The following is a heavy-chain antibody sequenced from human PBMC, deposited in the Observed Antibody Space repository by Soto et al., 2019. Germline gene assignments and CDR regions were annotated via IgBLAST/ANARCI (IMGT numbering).Heavy chain of an antibody. J-gene: IGHJ5*02. Sequence: SETLSLTCTVSGGSISSSSYYWSWIRQPPGKGLEWIGEINHSGSTNYNPSLKSRVTISVDTSKNQFSLKLSSATAADTAVYYCARTSPGLTIFGVVPRYWWFDPWGQGTLVTVSS. CDR3: ARTSPGLTIFGVVPRYWWFDP. CDR1: GGSISSSSYY. D-gene: IGHD3-3*01. V-gene: IGHV4-39*07. CDR2: INHSGST.